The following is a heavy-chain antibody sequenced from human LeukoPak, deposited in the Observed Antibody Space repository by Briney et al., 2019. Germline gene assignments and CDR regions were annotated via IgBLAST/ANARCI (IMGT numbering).Heavy chain of an antibody. CDR1: GGSISSSSYY. CDR2: IYYSGST. CDR3: TRQSDYQQDAFDI. J-gene: IGHJ3*02. D-gene: IGHD2-2*01. V-gene: IGHV4-39*03. Sequence: SETLSLTCTVSGGSISSSSYYWGWIRQPPGKGLEWIGSIYYSGSTYYNPSLKSRVTISVDTSKNQFSLKLSSVTAADTAVYYCTRQSDYQQDAFDIWGQGTMVTVSS.